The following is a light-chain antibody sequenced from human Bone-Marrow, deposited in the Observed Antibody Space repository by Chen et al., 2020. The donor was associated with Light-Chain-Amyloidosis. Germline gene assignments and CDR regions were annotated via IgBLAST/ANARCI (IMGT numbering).Light chain of an antibody. Sequence: DIVMTQSPLSLPVTPGEPASISCRSSQSLLHSNGYNYLDWYLQKPGQSPQLLIYLGSNRASGVTDRFSGSGSGTDFTLKISRVEAEDVGVYYCMQALQTPGFGQGIRLEIK. CDR2: LGS. CDR1: QSLLHSNGYNY. J-gene: IGKJ5*01. CDR3: MQALQTPG. V-gene: IGKV2-28*01.